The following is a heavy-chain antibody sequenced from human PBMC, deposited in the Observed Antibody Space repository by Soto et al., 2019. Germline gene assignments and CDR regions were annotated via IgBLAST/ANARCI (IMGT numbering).Heavy chain of an antibody. CDR1: GFTFSSYS. V-gene: IGHV3-21*01. CDR2: ISSSSSYI. D-gene: IGHD2-2*01. Sequence: EVQLVESGGGLVKPGGSLRLSCAASGFTFSSYSMNWVRQAPGKGLEWVSSISSSSSYIYYADSVKGRFTISRDNAKNSLYLQMNSLIAEDTAVYYCARSGGLVVVPAAWGQGTLVTVSS. CDR3: ARSGGLVVVPAA. J-gene: IGHJ5*02.